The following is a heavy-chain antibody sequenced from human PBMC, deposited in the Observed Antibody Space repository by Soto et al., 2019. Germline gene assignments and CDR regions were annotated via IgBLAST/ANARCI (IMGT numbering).Heavy chain of an antibody. J-gene: IGHJ4*02. D-gene: IGHD5-18*01. Sequence: QVQLVQSGAEVKKPGSSVKVSCKASGGTFSSYTISWVRQAPGQGLEWMGRIIPILGIANYAQKFQGRVTITADKSTSTAYMELSSLRSEDTAVYYCARGNYTAMVDGAFDYWGQGTLVTVSS. CDR3: ARGNYTAMVDGAFDY. CDR1: GGTFSSYT. CDR2: IIPILGIA. V-gene: IGHV1-69*02.